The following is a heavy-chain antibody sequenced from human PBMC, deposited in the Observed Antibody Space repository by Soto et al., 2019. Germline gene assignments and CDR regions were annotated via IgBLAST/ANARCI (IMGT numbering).Heavy chain of an antibody. CDR2: TFYSGST. Sequence: PSATLFLTCTVSGGPLSGGSYHWSFSRQPPGQGPEWIGNTFYSGSTYYTPSLKSRVTIYVDTAKNQFSLMLSSVTAADTAVYCCTRLESAFDIWGQGTMVTVSS. CDR3: TRLESAFDI. CDR1: GGPLSGGSYH. J-gene: IGHJ3*02. D-gene: IGHD1-1*01. V-gene: IGHV4-39*01.